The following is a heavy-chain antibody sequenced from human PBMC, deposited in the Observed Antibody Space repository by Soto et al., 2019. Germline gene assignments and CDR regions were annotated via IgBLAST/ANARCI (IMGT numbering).Heavy chain of an antibody. CDR2: INWNGGST. V-gene: IGHV3-20*03. J-gene: IGHJ4*02. CDR3: ARLYGSGSTRRVRIDY. D-gene: IGHD3-10*01. Sequence: GSLRLSSAASGFTFDDYGMSWVPQAPGKGLEWGSGINWNGGSTGYADSVKGRFTISRDNAKNSLYLQMNSLRAEDTALYYCARLYGSGSTRRVRIDYWGQGTLVTVSS. CDR1: GFTFDDYG.